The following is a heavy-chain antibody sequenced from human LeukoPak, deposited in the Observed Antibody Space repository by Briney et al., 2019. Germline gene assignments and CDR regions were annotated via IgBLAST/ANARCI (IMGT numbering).Heavy chain of an antibody. CDR2: INPSGGST. CDR1: GYTFTSYY. Sequence: ASVKVSCKASGYTFTSYYMHWVRQAPGQGLEWMGIINPSGGSTSYAQKFQGRVTMTRDTSISTAYMELSRLRSDDTAVYYCARDVGWFGKKFDPWGQGTLVTVSS. V-gene: IGHV1-46*01. J-gene: IGHJ5*02. D-gene: IGHD3-10*01. CDR3: ARDVGWFGKKFDP.